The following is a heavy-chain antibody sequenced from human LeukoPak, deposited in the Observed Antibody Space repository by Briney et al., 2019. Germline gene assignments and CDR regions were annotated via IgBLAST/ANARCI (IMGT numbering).Heavy chain of an antibody. CDR3: AKDLNGGAVAGKIDY. J-gene: IGHJ4*02. V-gene: IGHV3-23*01. D-gene: IGHD6-19*01. CDR2: ISGSGGST. Sequence: GGSLRLSCVVSGFTFSSYAMTWVRQAPGKGLEWVSAISGSGGSTYYADSVKGRFTISRDNSKNTLYLQMNSLRAEDTAVYYCAKDLNGGAVAGKIDYWGQGTLVTVSS. CDR1: GFTFSSYA.